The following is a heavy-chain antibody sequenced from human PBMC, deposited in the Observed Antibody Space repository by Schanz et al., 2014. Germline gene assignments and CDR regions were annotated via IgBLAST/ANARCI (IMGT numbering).Heavy chain of an antibody. CDR2: ISYDGSNK. CDR3: ARPRFDYGEVDY. V-gene: IGHV3-30-3*02. CDR1: GFIFSSYA. Sequence: QVQLVESGGGVVQFGRSLRLSCAASGFIFSSYAMHWVRQAPGKGLEWVAVISYDGSNKYYADSVKGRFTISRDRFQNTLYLRMSSLRAEDTAVYYCARPRFDYGEVDYWGQGTLVTVSS. J-gene: IGHJ4*02. D-gene: IGHD4-17*01.